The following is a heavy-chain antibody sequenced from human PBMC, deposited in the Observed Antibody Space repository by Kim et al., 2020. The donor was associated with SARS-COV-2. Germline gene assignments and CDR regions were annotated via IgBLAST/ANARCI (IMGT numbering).Heavy chain of an antibody. CDR1: GCTFSSYA. CDR2: ISNSGGST. Sequence: GGSLRLSCAASGCTFSSYAMTWVRQAPGKGLEWVSGISNSGGSTYYADSVKGRFTISRDNPKNTLYLQINSLRAEDTAVYFCAKMGAYGDYADYWGQGTLVTVSS. CDR3: AKMGAYGDYADY. J-gene: IGHJ4*02. D-gene: IGHD4-17*01. V-gene: IGHV3-23*01.